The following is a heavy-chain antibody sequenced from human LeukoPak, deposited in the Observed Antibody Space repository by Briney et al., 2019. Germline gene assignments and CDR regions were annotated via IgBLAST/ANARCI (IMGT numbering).Heavy chain of an antibody. CDR1: GFTFSHYA. CDR2: IPFDESNK. Sequence: GGSLRLSCAASGFTFSHYAMLWVRQAPGKGLEWVAVIPFDESNKYYADFVEGRFTISRDNSKNTLYLEMNSLRVEDTAMYYCVRDNNDDYWGQGTLVTVSS. CDR3: VRDNNDDY. J-gene: IGHJ4*02. V-gene: IGHV3-30*14. D-gene: IGHD1/OR15-1a*01.